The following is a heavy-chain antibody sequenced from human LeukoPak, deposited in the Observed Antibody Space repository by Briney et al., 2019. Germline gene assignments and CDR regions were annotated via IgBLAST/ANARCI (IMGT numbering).Heavy chain of an antibody. CDR2: INHSGST. V-gene: IGHV4-34*01. CDR1: GGSFSGYY. J-gene: IGHJ4*02. CDR3: ARASSSWYEGFDY. Sequence: SETLSLTCAVYGGSFSGYYWSWIRQPPGKGLEWIGEINHSGSTNYNPSLKSRVTMSVDTSKNQFSLKLSSVTAADTAVYYCARASSSWYEGFDYWGQGTLVTVSS. D-gene: IGHD6-13*01.